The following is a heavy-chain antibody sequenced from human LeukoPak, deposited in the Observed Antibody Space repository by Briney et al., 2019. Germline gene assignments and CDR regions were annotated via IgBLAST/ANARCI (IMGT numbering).Heavy chain of an antibody. CDR1: GFTFSSYS. CDR2: ISSSSSYI. CDR3: AKDRAFGQFLWGNDY. J-gene: IGHJ4*02. D-gene: IGHD3-10*01. V-gene: IGHV3-21*01. Sequence: GGSLRLSCAASGFTFSSYSMNWVRQAPGKGLEWVSSISSSSSYIYYADSVKGRFTISRDNAKNSLYLQMNSLRAEDTALYYCAKDRAFGQFLWGNDYWGQGTLVTVSS.